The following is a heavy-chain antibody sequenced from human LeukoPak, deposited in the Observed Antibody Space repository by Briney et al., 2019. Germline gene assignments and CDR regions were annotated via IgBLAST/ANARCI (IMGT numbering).Heavy chain of an antibody. CDR2: IYTSGST. CDR3: ARSDTYCSSTSCYTEDPNWFDP. D-gene: IGHD2-2*02. CDR1: GGSISSYY. Sequence: PSETLSLTCTVSGGSISSYYWSWIRQPPGKGLEWIGYIYTSGSTNYNPSLKSRVTISVDTSKNQFSLKLSSVTAADTAVYYCARSDTYCSSTSCYTEDPNWFDPWGQGTLVTVSS. V-gene: IGHV4-4*09. J-gene: IGHJ5*02.